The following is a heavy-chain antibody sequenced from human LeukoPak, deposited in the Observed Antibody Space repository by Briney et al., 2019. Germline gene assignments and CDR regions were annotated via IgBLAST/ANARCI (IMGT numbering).Heavy chain of an antibody. V-gene: IGHV4-61*01. D-gene: IGHD1-26*01. CDR2: IYYSGST. J-gene: IGHJ3*02. CDR1: GGSISSSSYY. CDR3: ARDRSGSYVGPMRAFDI. Sequence: SETLSLTCTVSGGSISSSSYYWGWIRQPPGKGLEWIGYIYYSGSTNYNPSLKSRVTISVDTSKNQFSLKLSSVTAADTAVYYCARDRSGSYVGPMRAFDIWGQGTMVTVSS.